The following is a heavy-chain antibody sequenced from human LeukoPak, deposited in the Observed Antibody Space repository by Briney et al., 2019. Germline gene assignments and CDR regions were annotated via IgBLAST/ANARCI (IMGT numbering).Heavy chain of an antibody. CDR1: GFTVSSNY. CDR2: IYSGGNT. J-gene: IGHJ3*02. V-gene: IGHV3-66*04. D-gene: IGHD3-10*01. Sequence: GGSLRLSCAASGFTVSSNYVSWVRQAPGKGLEWVSVIYSGGNTYYADSVKGRFTISRDNAKNSLDLQMNSLRAEDTAVYYCASHYGSGSYSVDAFDMWGQGTMVTVSS. CDR3: ASHYGSGSYSVDAFDM.